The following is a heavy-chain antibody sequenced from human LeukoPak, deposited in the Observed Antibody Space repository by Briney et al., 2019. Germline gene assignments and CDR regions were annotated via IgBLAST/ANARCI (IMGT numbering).Heavy chain of an antibody. CDR2: ISSSSSYI. Sequence: GGSLRLSCAASGFTFSSYSMTWVRQAPGKGLEWVSSISSSSSYIYYADSVKGRFTISRDNAKNSLYLQMNSLRAEGTAVYYCANMDTAMAPIDYWGQGTLVTVSS. V-gene: IGHV3-21*01. CDR3: ANMDTAMAPIDY. D-gene: IGHD5-18*01. CDR1: GFTFSSYS. J-gene: IGHJ4*02.